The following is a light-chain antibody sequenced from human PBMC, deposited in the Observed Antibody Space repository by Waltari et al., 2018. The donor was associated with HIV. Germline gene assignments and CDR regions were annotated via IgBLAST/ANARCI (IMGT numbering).Light chain of an antibody. J-gene: IGLJ2*01. Sequence: QSALTQPRSVSGSPGQSVTLSCAGSTNTVGTYNYVSCYHQKSGEAPRLILYDVDQRPSGVPVRFSGARSGDTASLTISGLQAEDEGDFYCCSYGGSWSFVFGGGTRVTVL. CDR3: CSYGGSWSFV. CDR2: DVD. V-gene: IGLV2-11*01. CDR1: TNTVGTYNY.